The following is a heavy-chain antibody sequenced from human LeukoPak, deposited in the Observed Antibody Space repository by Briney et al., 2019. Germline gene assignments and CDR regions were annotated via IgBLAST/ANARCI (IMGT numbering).Heavy chain of an antibody. CDR2: IKQDGSEK. CDR1: GFTFSSYA. D-gene: IGHD2-2*01. J-gene: IGHJ4*02. CDR3: ARESRTSSSY. Sequence: GGSLRLSCTASGFTFSSYAMHWVRQAPGKGLEWVANIKQDGSEKYYVDSVRGRFTISRDNANNSLFLQMSSLSAGDTAVYYCARESRTSSSYWGQGTLVTVST. V-gene: IGHV3-7*01.